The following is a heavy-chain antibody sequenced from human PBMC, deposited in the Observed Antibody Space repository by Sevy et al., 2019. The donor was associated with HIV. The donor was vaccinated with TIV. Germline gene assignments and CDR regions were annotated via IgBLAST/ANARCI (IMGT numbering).Heavy chain of an antibody. V-gene: IGHV1-24*01. D-gene: IGHD4-17*01. J-gene: IGHJ4*02. CDR1: GYTLTELS. CDR2: FDPEDGET. CDR3: ATGVSYVDFIFDY. Sequence: ASVKVSCKVSGYTLTELSMHWVRQAPGKGLEWMGGFDPEDGETIYAQKFQGRVTMTEDTSTDTAYMELSSLRSEDTAMYYCATGVSYVDFIFDYWGQGTLVTVSS.